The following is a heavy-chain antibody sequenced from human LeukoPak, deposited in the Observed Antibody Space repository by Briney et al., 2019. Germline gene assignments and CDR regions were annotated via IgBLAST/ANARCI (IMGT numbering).Heavy chain of an antibody. J-gene: IGHJ6*03. CDR3: ARSSTSPGAYYYYYMDV. Sequence: PSETLSLTCTVSGGSISSGDYYWSWIRQPPGKGLEWIGYIYYSGSTYYNPSLKSRVTISVDTSKNQFFLKLSSVTAADTAVYYCARSSTSPGAYYYYYMDVWGKGTTVTVSS. CDR2: IYYSGST. CDR1: GGSISSGDYY. D-gene: IGHD2-2*01. V-gene: IGHV4-30-4*08.